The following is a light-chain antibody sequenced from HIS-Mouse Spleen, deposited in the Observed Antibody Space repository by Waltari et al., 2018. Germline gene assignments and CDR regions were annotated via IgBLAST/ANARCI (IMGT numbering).Light chain of an antibody. CDR1: KLGDKY. CDR2: QDS. Sequence: SYELTQPPSVSVSPGQTASITCSGDKLGDKYACWYQQKPGQSPVLVIYQDSKRPSGIPERFSGSNSGNTATLTISWTQAMDEADYYCQAWDSSYSVFGGGTKLTVL. V-gene: IGLV3-1*01. CDR3: QAWDSSYSV. J-gene: IGLJ2*01.